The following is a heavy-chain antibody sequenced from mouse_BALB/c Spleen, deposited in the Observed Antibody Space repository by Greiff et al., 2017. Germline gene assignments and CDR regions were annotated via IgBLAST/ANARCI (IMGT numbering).Heavy chain of an antibody. D-gene: IGHD4-1*01. Sequence: QVQLQQSGAELARPGASVKLSCKASGYTFTSYWMQWVKQRPGQGLEWIGAIYPGDGDTRYTQKFKGKATLTADKSSSTAYMQLSSLASEDSAVYYCARTGTDYWGQGTTLTVSS. CDR2: IYPGDGDT. CDR1: GYTFTSYW. CDR3: ARTGTDY. J-gene: IGHJ2*01. V-gene: IGHV1-87*01.